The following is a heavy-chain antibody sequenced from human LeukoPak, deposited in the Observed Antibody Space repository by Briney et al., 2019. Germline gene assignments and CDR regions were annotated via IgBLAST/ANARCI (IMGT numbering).Heavy chain of an antibody. Sequence: GGSLRLSCAASGFTFSSYGMSWVRQAPGKGLEWVSAISGSGGSTYYADSVKGRFTTSRDNSKNTLYLQMNSLRAEDTAVYYCAEGSGTYSLEWFDPWGQGTLVAVSS. J-gene: IGHJ5*02. CDR3: AEGSGTYSLEWFDP. D-gene: IGHD1-26*01. CDR2: ISGSGGST. CDR1: GFTFSSYG. V-gene: IGHV3-23*01.